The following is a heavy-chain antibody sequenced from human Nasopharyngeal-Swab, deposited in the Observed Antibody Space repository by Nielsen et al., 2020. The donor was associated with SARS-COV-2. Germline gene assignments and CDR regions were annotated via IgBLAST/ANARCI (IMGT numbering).Heavy chain of an antibody. CDR2: IYYSGST. Sequence: WIRQPPGKGLEGIGYIYYSGSTYYNPSLKSRVTISEDTSKNQFSLKLSSVTAADTAVYYCARESGRVGSYFYYYYYMDVWGKGTTVTVSS. D-gene: IGHD3-10*01. V-gene: IGHV4-31*02. CDR3: ARESGRVGSYFYYYYYMDV. J-gene: IGHJ6*03.